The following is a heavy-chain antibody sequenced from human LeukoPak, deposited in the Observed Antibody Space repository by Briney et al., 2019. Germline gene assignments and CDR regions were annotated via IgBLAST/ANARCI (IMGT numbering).Heavy chain of an antibody. CDR1: GYSFTSYW. J-gene: IGHJ4*02. Sequence: GESLKISCKGSGYSFTSYWIGWVRQMPGKGLEWMGIIYPGDSDTRYSPSFQGQVTISADKSISTAYLQWSSLKASDTAMYYCARRGFSRYCSSTSCYAVDYWGQGTLVTVSS. CDR2: IYPGDSDT. D-gene: IGHD2-2*01. CDR3: ARRGFSRYCSSTSCYAVDY. V-gene: IGHV5-51*01.